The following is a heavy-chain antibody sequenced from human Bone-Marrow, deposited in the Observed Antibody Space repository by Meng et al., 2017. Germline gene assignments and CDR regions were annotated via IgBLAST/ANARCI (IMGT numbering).Heavy chain of an antibody. CDR3: AHAAAGNFDY. CDR2: INHSGST. V-gene: IGHV4-34*01. D-gene: IGHD6-13*01. Sequence: GSLRLSCAVYGGSFSGYYWSWIRQPPGKGLEWIGEINHSGSTNYNPSLKSRVTISVDTSKNQFSLKLSSVTAADTAVYYCAHAAAGNFDYWGQGTLVTVSS. CDR1: GGSFSGYY. J-gene: IGHJ4*02.